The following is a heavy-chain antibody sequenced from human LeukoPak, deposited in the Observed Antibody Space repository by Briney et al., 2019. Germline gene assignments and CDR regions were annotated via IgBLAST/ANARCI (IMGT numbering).Heavy chain of an antibody. CDR3: ARVGNTGDAVIIPAAMGFDN. Sequence: GGSLRLSCVASGFTFSSYSMNWVRQAPGKGLEWVSSISSSSSYIYYADSVKGRFTISRDNAKNSLYLQMNSLRAEDTAVYFCARVGNTGDAVIIPAAMGFDNWGQGTVVTVSS. V-gene: IGHV3-21*01. J-gene: IGHJ4*02. D-gene: IGHD2-2*01. CDR2: ISSSSSYI. CDR1: GFTFSSYS.